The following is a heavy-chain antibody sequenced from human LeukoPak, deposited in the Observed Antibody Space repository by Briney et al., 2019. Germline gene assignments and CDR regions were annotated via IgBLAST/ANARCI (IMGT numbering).Heavy chain of an antibody. D-gene: IGHD6-13*01. CDR3: ARGVRSSWLYPYY. J-gene: IGHJ4*02. V-gene: IGHV1-2*02. CDR2: INPNSGGT. Sequence: ASVTVSCKASGYTFTGYYMHWVRQAPGQGLEWMGWINPNSGGTNYAQKFQGRVTMTRDTSISTAYMELSRLRSDDTAVYYCARGVRSSWLYPYYWGQGTLVTVSS. CDR1: GYTFTGYY.